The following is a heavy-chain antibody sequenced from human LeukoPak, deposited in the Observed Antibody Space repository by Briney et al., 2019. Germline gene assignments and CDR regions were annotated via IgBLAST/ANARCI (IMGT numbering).Heavy chain of an antibody. Sequence: SETLSLTCAVYGGSFSGYYWSWIRQPPGKGLEWIGEINHSGSTNYNPSPKSRVTISVDTSKNQFSLKLSSVTAADTAVYYCARRSGNYYYGSGSYSNWGQGTLVTVSS. V-gene: IGHV4-34*01. CDR1: GGSFSGYY. CDR2: INHSGST. CDR3: ARRSGNYYYGSGSYSN. J-gene: IGHJ4*02. D-gene: IGHD3-10*01.